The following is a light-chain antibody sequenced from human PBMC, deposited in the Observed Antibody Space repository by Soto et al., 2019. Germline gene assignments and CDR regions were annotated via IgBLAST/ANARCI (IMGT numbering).Light chain of an antibody. V-gene: IGKV3-20*01. J-gene: IGKJ1*01. CDR2: GAS. Sequence: EIVLTQSPGTLSLSPGERATLSCRASQSVSSSYLAWYQQKPGQAPRLLIYGASSRATGIPDRFSGSGSGTDFTLTISRLEPEDFAVYYCQRYGRWWTLGQGTKVEIK. CDR3: QRYGRWWT. CDR1: QSVSSSY.